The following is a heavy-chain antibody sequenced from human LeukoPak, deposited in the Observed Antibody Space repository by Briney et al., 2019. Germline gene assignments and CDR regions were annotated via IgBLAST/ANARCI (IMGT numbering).Heavy chain of an antibody. D-gene: IGHD5-18*01. CDR1: GGTFSNYA. V-gene: IGHV1-69*06. J-gene: IGHJ4*02. CDR3: ARAGVDTVFDY. Sequence: SVKVSCKASGGTFSNYAISWVRLAPGQGPEWMGEIVPAFGTPNYAQRFQGRDTITADKSTATAYMELSSLRSEDTALYYCARAGVDTVFDYWGQGTLVTVSS. CDR2: IVPAFGTP.